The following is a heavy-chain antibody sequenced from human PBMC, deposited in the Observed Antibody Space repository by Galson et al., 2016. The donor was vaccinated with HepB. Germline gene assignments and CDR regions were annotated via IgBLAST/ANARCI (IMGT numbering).Heavy chain of an antibody. J-gene: IGHJ6*02. CDR1: AYTFSTSA. V-gene: IGHV1-18*04. D-gene: IGHD6-6*01. Sequence: SVKVSCKASAYTFSTSAISWVRQAPGQGLEWMGWISVYNGDTDYAQNFQGRVTMTTDTSTTTAYMELRSLSHDDTAVYYCARVSGFSSSSYNYAMDVWGQGTTVTVSS. CDR3: ARVSGFSSSSYNYAMDV. CDR2: ISVYNGDT.